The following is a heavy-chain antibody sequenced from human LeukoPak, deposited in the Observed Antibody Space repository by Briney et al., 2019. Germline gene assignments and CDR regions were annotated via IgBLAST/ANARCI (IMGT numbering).Heavy chain of an antibody. V-gene: IGHV1-69*13. D-gene: IGHD3-9*01. CDR3: ARGFDSQRADY. J-gene: IGHJ4*02. CDR1: GGTFSSYA. CDR2: IIPIFGTA. Sequence: GASVKVSCKASGGTFSSYAISWVRQAPGQGLGWMGGIIPIFGTANYAQKFQGRVTITADESTSTAYMELSSLRSEDTAVYYCARGFDSQRADYWGQGTLVTVSS.